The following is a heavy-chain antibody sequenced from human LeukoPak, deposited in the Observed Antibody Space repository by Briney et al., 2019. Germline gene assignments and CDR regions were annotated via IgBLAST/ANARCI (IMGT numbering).Heavy chain of an antibody. CDR2: INPNSGGT. J-gene: IGHJ5*02. CDR1: GYTLTRYY. D-gene: IGHD2-15*01. CDR3: ARGTVGYCSGGSCYWFDP. V-gene: IGHV1-2*02. Sequence: ASVKVSCKASGYTLTRYYMHWVRQAPGQGLEWMGWINPNSGGTNYAQKFQGRVTMTRDTSISTAYMELSRLRSDDTAVYYCARGTVGYCSGGSCYWFDPWGQGTLVTVSS.